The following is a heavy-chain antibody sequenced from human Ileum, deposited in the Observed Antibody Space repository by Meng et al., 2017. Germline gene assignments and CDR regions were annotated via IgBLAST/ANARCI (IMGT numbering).Heavy chain of an antibody. Sequence: QSRLEVSGPGLVELSVSLSLTVLVSVGPPTMSFYWSWVRQSPGKWLEWIGQTYLAESPTYNPSLESRVTISVDKSKNQFSLRLTSVTAADTAIFYCVRHGGKYFDSWGQGTLVTVSS. V-gene: IGHV4/OR15-8*01. CDR3: VRHGGKYFDS. J-gene: IGHJ4*02. D-gene: IGHD2-15*01. CDR1: VGPPTMSFY. CDR2: TYLAESP.